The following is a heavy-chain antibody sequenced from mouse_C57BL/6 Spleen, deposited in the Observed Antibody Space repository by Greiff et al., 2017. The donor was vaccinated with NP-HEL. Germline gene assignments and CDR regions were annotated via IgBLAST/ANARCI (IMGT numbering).Heavy chain of an antibody. J-gene: IGHJ2*01. CDR1: GYAFSSSW. D-gene: IGHD3-2*02. CDR3: ARAGSSGWDFDY. V-gene: IGHV1-82*01. CDR2: IYPGDGDT. Sequence: QVQLKESGPELVKPGASVKISCKASGYAFSSSWMNWVKQRPGKGLEWIGRIYPGDGDTNYNGKFKGKATLTADKSSSTAYMQLSSLTSEDSAVYFCARAGSSGWDFDYWGQGTTLTVSS.